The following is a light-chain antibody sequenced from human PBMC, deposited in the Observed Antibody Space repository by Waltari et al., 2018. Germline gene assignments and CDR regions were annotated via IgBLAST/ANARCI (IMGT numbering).Light chain of an antibody. CDR1: QSISRY. J-gene: IGKJ2*01. CDR3: KQGDTPPYT. Sequence: DIRLTQSPTSLSASVGDSVTITCRASQSISRYLTWLKQKPGKAPNLLIKTASTLQSGVPSRFSGSGTGTDFTLTIASLQPEDLATYYCKQGDTPPYTFGQGTRRGIK. V-gene: IGKV1-39*01. CDR2: TAS.